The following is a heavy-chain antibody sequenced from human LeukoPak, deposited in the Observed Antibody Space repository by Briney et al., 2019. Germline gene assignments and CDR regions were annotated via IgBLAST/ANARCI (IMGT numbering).Heavy chain of an antibody. CDR3: ARGHTYYYDSSGYPEDY. D-gene: IGHD3-22*01. Sequence: EASVTVSFKASGYTFNNFGISWVRQAPGQGLEWMGWISAYNGNTNYAQKLQGRVTITTDTSTSTAYMELRSLRSDDTAVYYCARGHTYYYDSSGYPEDYWGQGTLVTVSS. CDR1: GYTFNNFG. J-gene: IGHJ4*02. CDR2: ISAYNGNT. V-gene: IGHV1-18*01.